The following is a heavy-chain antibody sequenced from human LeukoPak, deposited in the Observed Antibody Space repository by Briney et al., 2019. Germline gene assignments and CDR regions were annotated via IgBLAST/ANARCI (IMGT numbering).Heavy chain of an antibody. J-gene: IGHJ3*02. CDR3: ARTLGIAAVNDAFDI. CDR2: IWYDGSNK. Sequence: GRSLRLSCAASGFTFSSYGMHWVRQAPGKGLEWVAVIWYDGSNKYYADSVKGRFTISRDNSKNTQYLQMNSLRAEDTAVYYCARTLGIAAVNDAFDIWGQGTMVTVSS. V-gene: IGHV3-33*01. CDR1: GFTFSSYG. D-gene: IGHD6-13*01.